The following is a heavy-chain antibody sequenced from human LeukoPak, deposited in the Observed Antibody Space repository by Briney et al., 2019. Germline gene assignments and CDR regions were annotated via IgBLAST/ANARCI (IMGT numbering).Heavy chain of an antibody. CDR3: ARDGTYGALDP. CDR1: GFTFSSYE. J-gene: IGHJ5*02. CDR2: ISSSGSTI. Sequence: GGSLRLSCAASGFTFSSYEMNWVRQAPGKGLEWVSYISSSGSTIYYADSVKGRFTISRDNAKNSLYLQMNSLRAEDTAVCYCARDGTYGALDPWGQGTLVTVSS. D-gene: IGHD4-17*01. V-gene: IGHV3-48*03.